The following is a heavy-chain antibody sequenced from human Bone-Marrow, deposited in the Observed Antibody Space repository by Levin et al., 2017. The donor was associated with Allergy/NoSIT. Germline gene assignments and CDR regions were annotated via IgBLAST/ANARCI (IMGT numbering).Heavy chain of an antibody. D-gene: IGHD3-22*01. Sequence: LGESLKISCAASGFTFSDYYMGWIRQAPGKGLEWISYISISGTTIYYADSVKGRFAISRDNAKNSLFLQLNSLSAEDTAVYYCARDPPYSDSSGSYYFDYWGQGTLVTVSS. CDR3: ARDPPYSDSSGSYYFDY. CDR2: ISISGTTI. CDR1: GFTFSDYY. J-gene: IGHJ4*02. V-gene: IGHV3-11*01.